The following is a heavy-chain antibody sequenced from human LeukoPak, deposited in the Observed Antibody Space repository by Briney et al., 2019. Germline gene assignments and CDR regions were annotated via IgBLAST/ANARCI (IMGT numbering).Heavy chain of an antibody. J-gene: IGHJ4*02. CDR2: IYYSGST. D-gene: IGHD6-13*01. CDR3: ARDSILSARYSSN. CDR1: GGSIRSYY. V-gene: IGHV4-59*12. Sequence: SETLSLTCTVSGGSIRSYYWSWIRQPPGKGLEWIGYIYYSGSTSYNPSLKSRVTISLDTSKNQFSLKLSSVTAADTAVYYCARDSILSARYSSNWGQGTLVTVSS.